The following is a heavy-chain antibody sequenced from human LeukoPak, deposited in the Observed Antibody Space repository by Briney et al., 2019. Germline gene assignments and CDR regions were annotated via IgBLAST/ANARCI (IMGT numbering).Heavy chain of an antibody. CDR3: ARDSLYDSGWSYRHPDY. D-gene: IGHD6-19*01. J-gene: IGHJ4*02. Sequence: RTGGSLTLSCAASGFTFRNYWMNWVRQAPGKGLEWVSTISGDGGERFYVDSVKGRFTISRDNAKNSLSLQMSSLRPEDTAVYYCARDSLYDSGWSYRHPDYWGQGTLVTVSS. CDR1: GFTFRNYW. CDR2: ISGDGGER. V-gene: IGHV3-7*01.